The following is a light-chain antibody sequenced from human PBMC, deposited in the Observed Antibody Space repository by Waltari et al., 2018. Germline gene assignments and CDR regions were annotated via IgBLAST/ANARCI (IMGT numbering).Light chain of an antibody. CDR1: SLRSYY. J-gene: IGLJ2*01. CDR3: HSRDASGVGGA. CDR2: DKN. Sequence: TQDPAVSVAVGQTVRITCQGDSLRSYYASWYQQRPGQAPILVMYDKNNRPSGVPDRCSGSSSDNTASVTITGAQAEDEAYYYCHSRDASGVGGAFAGGTKLTVL. V-gene: IGLV3-19*01.